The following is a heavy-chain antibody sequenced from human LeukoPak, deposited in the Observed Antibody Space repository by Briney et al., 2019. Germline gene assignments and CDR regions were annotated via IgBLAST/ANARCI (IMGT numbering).Heavy chain of an antibody. J-gene: IGHJ4*02. CDR3: AKDPYTGYCSSTSCYTGIDY. CDR2: INAGNGNT. D-gene: IGHD2-2*02. V-gene: IGHV1-3*01. Sequence: ASVKVSCKASGYTFTSYAMHWVRQAPGQRLEWMGWINAGNGNTKYSQKFQGRVTITRDTSASTAYMELSSLRSEDTAVYYCAKDPYTGYCSSTSCYTGIDYWGQGTLVTVSS. CDR1: GYTFTSYA.